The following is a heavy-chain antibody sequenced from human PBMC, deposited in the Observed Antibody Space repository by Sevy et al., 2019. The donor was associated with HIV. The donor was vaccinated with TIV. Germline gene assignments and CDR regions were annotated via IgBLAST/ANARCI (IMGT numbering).Heavy chain of an antibody. V-gene: IGHV1-24*01. CDR2: FDPEDGER. J-gene: IGHJ4*02. Sequence: ASVKVSCKVSGYTLTQLSMHWVRQAPGKGLEWMGSFDPEDGERIYAQNFQGRITMTEDTSTDTAYMDLSSLKSDDTAVYYCATTREYYQGKSGYFDYWGQGALVTVSS. D-gene: IGHD2-15*01. CDR1: GYTLTQLS. CDR3: ATTREYYQGKSGYFDY.